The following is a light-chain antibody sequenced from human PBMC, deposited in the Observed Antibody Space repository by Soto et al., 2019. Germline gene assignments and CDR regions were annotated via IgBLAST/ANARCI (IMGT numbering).Light chain of an antibody. J-gene: IGKJ3*01. Sequence: EIVMTQSPATLSVSPGEIATLSCRASRSGSSNLAWYQQKPGQAPRLLIYGASTRATGIPALFSGSGPGTEFTHTISSLQSEELAVYYCQQYNNWPLTLGPGTKVDIK. CDR3: QQYNNWPLT. CDR2: GAS. CDR1: RSGSSN. V-gene: IGKV3-15*01.